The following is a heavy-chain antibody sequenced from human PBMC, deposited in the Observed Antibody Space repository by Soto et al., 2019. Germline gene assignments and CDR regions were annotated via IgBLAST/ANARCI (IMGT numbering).Heavy chain of an antibody. Sequence: PSETLSLTCAVYGGSFSGYYWNWIRQPPGKGLEWIGEIDHSGYTNYNPSLKSRVTISVDTSKNQFSLRLTSVTAADTAVYYCAKDFRDFTSNWFDPWGQGTLVTVSS. CDR2: IDHSGYT. J-gene: IGHJ5*02. CDR3: AKDFRDFTSNWFDP. CDR1: GGSFSGYY. V-gene: IGHV4-34*01. D-gene: IGHD3-3*01.